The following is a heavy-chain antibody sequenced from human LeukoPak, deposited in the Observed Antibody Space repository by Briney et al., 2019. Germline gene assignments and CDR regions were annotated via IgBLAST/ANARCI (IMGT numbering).Heavy chain of an antibody. CDR1: GYTFTDYY. D-gene: IGHD5-12*01. J-gene: IGHJ4*02. Sequence: ASVKVSCKTSGYTFTDYYLHWVRQAPRQGLEWVGWIHPNTGATHHAQKFQGRLTMTRDTSISTVYMELTRLRSDDTAVYYCARDMGRYSGYDYDYWGQGTLVPASS. CDR2: IHPNTGAT. V-gene: IGHV1-2*02. CDR3: ARDMGRYSGYDYDY.